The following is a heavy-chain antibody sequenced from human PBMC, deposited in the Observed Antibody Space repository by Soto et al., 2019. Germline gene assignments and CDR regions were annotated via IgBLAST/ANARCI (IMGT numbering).Heavy chain of an antibody. D-gene: IGHD6-13*01. CDR1: GFTFSSYS. Sequence: GGSLRLSCAASGFTFSSYSMNWVRQAPGKGLEWVSSISSSSSYIYYADSVKGRFTISRDNAKNSLYLQMNSLRAEDTAVYYCARVWAAAGTESYYFDYWGQGTLVTVSS. V-gene: IGHV3-21*01. J-gene: IGHJ4*02. CDR3: ARVWAAAGTESYYFDY. CDR2: ISSSSSYI.